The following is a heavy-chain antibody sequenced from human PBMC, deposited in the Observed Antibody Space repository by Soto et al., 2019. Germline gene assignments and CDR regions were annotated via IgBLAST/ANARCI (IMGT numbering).Heavy chain of an antibody. V-gene: IGHV1-69*08. J-gene: IGHJ3*02. CDR3: ARDRGSGWYRGKNRDDAFDI. Sequence: QVQLVQSGAEVKKPGSSVKVSCKASGGTFSSYTISWVRQAPGQGLEWMGRIIPILGIANYAQKFQGRVTITADKSTSTAYMELSSLRSGDTAVYYCARDRGSGWYRGKNRDDAFDIWGQGTMVTVSS. CDR2: IIPILGIA. CDR1: GGTFSSYT. D-gene: IGHD6-19*01.